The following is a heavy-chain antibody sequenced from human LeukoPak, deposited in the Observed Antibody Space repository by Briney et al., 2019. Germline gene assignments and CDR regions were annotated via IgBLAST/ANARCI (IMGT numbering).Heavy chain of an antibody. J-gene: IGHJ4*02. Sequence: GGSLRLSCSASGFTFSRYAMHWVRQAPGKGLEYVSPISSKGGSSYSADSVTGRFTFFRDSYRKTMHAHMRSLRVEDTAVYCCVKDSSPGSYFDYWGRGTLVSVSS. V-gene: IGHV3-64*05. CDR2: ISSKGGSS. D-gene: IGHD3-10*01. CDR1: GFTFSRYA. CDR3: VKDSSPGSYFDY.